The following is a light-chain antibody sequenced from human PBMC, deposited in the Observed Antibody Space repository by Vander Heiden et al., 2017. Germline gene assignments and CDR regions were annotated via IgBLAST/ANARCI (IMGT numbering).Light chain of an antibody. J-gene: IGKJ4*01. CDR3: QQRSNWPS. V-gene: IGKV3-11*01. Sequence: ELVLTQSPATLYLSTRDRATLSCRASQSVSSYLAWYQQKPGQAPRLLIYDASNRATGIPARFSGSGAGTDFTLIISSLEPEDFAVYCCQQRSNWPSFGGGTKVEIK. CDR1: QSVSSY. CDR2: DAS.